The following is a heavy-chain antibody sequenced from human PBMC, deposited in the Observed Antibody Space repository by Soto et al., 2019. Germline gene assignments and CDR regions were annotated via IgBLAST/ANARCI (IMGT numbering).Heavy chain of an antibody. CDR1: GYTFTSYD. CDR3: ARRHGDYGRLDY. D-gene: IGHD4-17*01. Sequence: QVQLVQSGAEVKKPGASVKVSCKASGYTFTSYDINWVRQATGQGLEWMGWMNPNSGNTDYAQKFRGRVTMTRDTSIRTDYMELSGLTSEDTAVYYCARRHGDYGRLDYWGLGTLVTVSS. V-gene: IGHV1-8*01. J-gene: IGHJ4*02. CDR2: MNPNSGNT.